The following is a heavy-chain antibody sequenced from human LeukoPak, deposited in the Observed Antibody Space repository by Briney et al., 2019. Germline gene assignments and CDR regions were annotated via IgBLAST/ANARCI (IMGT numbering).Heavy chain of an antibody. Sequence: ASVKVSCKASGYTFTGYYMHWVRQAPGQGLEWMGWMNPNSGQAGSAQKFQGRVTITRNTSINTAYMDLSSLTSEDTAVYYCARARVTYCSGGSCEADTWGQGTLVTVSS. CDR3: ARARVTYCSGGSCEADT. CDR2: MNPNSGQA. J-gene: IGHJ5*02. D-gene: IGHD2-15*01. CDR1: GYTFTGYY. V-gene: IGHV1-8*03.